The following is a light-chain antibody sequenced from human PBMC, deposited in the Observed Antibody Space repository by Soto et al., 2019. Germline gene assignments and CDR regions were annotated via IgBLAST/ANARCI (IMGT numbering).Light chain of an antibody. CDR2: DAS. J-gene: IGKJ2*01. Sequence: DIQMTQSPSTLSASVGDRVTITCRASQSISSWLAWYQQKPGKAPKLLIYDASSLESGVPSRFSGSGSGTEFTLPISSLQPDDFATYYCHQYNSYLYTFGQGTKLEIK. V-gene: IGKV1-5*01. CDR1: QSISSW. CDR3: HQYNSYLYT.